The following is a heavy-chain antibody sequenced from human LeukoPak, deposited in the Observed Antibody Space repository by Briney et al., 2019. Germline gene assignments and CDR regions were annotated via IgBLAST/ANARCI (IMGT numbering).Heavy chain of an antibody. D-gene: IGHD3-10*01. J-gene: IGHJ4*02. CDR1: GGSTSSYY. CDR3: ARDQSGSYYQFDY. Sequence: PSETLSLTCTVSGGSTSSYYWSWIRQPPGKGLEWIGYIYYSGSTNYNPSLKSRVTISVDTSKNQFSLKLSSVTAADTAVYYCARDQSGSYYQFDYWGQGTLVTVSS. CDR2: IYYSGST. V-gene: IGHV4-59*01.